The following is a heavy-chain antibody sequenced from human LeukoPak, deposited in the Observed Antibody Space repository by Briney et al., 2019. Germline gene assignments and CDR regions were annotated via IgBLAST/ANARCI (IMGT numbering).Heavy chain of an antibody. CDR3: ARKSVVVPAAFDY. CDR2: IIPIFGTA. CDR1: GGTFSSYA. D-gene: IGHD2-2*01. Sequence: SVKVSCKASGGTFSSYAISWVRQAPGQGLEWMGGIIPIFGTANYAQKFQGRVTIITDESTSTAYMELSSLRSEDTAVYYCARKSVVVPAAFDYWGQGTLVTVSS. V-gene: IGHV1-69*05. J-gene: IGHJ4*02.